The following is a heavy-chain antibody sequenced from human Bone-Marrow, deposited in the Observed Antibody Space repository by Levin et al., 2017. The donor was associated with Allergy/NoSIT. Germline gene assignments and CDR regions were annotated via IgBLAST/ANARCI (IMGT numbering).Heavy chain of an antibody. CDR1: GFIVSSKY. CDR3: ARSLTSEASAADY. CDR2: IYTGGST. J-gene: IGHJ4*02. V-gene: IGHV3-53*01. D-gene: IGHD1-14*01. Sequence: GESLKISCAASGFIVSSKYMSWVRQAPGKGLEWVSVIYTGGSTYYADSVKGRFTISRDNSKNTLYLQMNSLRAEDTAVYYCARSLTSEASAADYWGQGTLVTVSS.